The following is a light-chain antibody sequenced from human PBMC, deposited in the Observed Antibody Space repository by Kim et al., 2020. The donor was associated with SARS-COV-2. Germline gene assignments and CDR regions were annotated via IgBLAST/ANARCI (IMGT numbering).Light chain of an antibody. V-gene: IGLV2-14*03. J-gene: IGLJ1*01. CDR3: SSYSTSSTPYG. CDR2: CFM. CDR1: RGDVVYIY. Sequence: GQSLTISCTVTRGDVVYIYVSGYQQHPGKARKLMIYCFMIPPSGIFDRFSGSKSGNTASLTISRLPAGDQTNYCRSSYSTSSTPYGFGTGTKVTVL.